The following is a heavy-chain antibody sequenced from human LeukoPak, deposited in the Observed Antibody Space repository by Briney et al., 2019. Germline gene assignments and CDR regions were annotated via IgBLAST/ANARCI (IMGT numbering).Heavy chain of an antibody. CDR3: AKSPYYYDSSGQLGTKDNWFDP. J-gene: IGHJ5*02. V-gene: IGHV3-23*01. D-gene: IGHD3-22*01. Sequence: GGSLRLSCAASGFTFSSYAMSWVRQAPGKGPEWVSAISVSVGSTYYADSVKGRFTISRDNSKNALYLQMNSLRAEDTAVYYCAKSPYYYDSSGQLGTKDNWFDPWGQGTLVTVSS. CDR2: ISVSVGST. CDR1: GFTFSSYA.